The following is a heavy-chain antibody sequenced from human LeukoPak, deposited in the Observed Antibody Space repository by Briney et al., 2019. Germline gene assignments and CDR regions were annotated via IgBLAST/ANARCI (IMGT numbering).Heavy chain of an antibody. CDR1: GFTFTGYE. V-gene: IGHV3-48*03. Sequence: GGSLRLSCAASGFTFTGYEMNWVRQAPGKGLEWVSSISSTGSTMYFADSVKGRFTISRDNAKNSLYLQMNSLRAEDTAIYYCARAAYMVRGVIITPPFDYWGEGTLVTVSS. D-gene: IGHD3-10*01. CDR3: ARAAYMVRGVIITPPFDY. J-gene: IGHJ4*02. CDR2: ISSTGSTM.